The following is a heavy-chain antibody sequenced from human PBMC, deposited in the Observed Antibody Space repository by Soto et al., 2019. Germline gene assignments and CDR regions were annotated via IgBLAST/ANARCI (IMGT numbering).Heavy chain of an antibody. CDR1: GGSISSGGYY. J-gene: IGHJ4*02. V-gene: IGHV4-31*03. D-gene: IGHD3-22*01. Sequence: SETLSLTCTVSGGSISSGGYYWSWIRQHPGKGLEWFGYIYYSGSTYYNPSLKSRVTISVDTSKNQFSLKLSSVTAADTAVYYCARIDSSGYYYGYYFDYWGQGTLVTVSS. CDR2: IYYSGST. CDR3: ARIDSSGYYYGYYFDY.